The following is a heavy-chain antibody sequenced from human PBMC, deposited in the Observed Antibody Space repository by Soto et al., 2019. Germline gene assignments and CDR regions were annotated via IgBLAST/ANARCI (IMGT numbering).Heavy chain of an antibody. CDR2: IYYSGST. Sequence: PSETLSLTCTVSGGSISSYYWSWIRQPPGKGLEWIGYIYYSGSTNYNPSLKSRVTISVDTSKNQFSLKLSSVTAADTAVYYCARGISYDFWSGGAAGTGMDVWGQGTTVTVSS. D-gene: IGHD3-3*01. CDR3: ARGISYDFWSGGAAGTGMDV. V-gene: IGHV4-59*01. CDR1: GGSISSYY. J-gene: IGHJ6*02.